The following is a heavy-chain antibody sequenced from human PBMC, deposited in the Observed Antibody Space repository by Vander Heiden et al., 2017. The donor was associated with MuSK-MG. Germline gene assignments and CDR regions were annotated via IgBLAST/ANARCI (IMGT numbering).Heavy chain of an antibody. CDR1: GDSISSSSYY. CDR3: ARSTLEWLRRRGWFDP. V-gene: IGHV4-39*01. CDR2: VYYSGST. D-gene: IGHD3-3*01. J-gene: IGHJ5*02. Sequence: QLQLQESGPGLVKPSETLSLTCSVSGDSISSSSYYWGWIRQPPGKGLEWIGSVYYSGSTNYNPSLKSRVTISLDTSKNQFSLKLSSVTAADTAVYYCARSTLEWLRRRGWFDPWGQGTLVTVSS.